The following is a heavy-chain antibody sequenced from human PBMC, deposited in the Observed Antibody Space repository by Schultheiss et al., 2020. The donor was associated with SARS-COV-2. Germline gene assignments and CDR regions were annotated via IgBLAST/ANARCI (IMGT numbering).Heavy chain of an antibody. V-gene: IGHV3-23*01. D-gene: IGHD3-10*01. Sequence: GESLKISCAASGFTFSSYAMSWVRQAPGKGLEWVSAISGSGGSTYYADSVKGRFTISRDNSKNTLYLQMNSLRAEDTAVYYCAKDRSLWFGEALDYWGQGTLVTVSS. J-gene: IGHJ4*02. CDR3: AKDRSLWFGEALDY. CDR2: ISGSGGST. CDR1: GFTFSSYA.